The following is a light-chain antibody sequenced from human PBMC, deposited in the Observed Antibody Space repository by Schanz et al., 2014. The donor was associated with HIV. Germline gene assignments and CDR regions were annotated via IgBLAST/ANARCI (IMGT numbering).Light chain of an antibody. CDR3: ATWDDSLNGWV. J-gene: IGLJ3*02. Sequence: QSALTQPPSASGSPGQSVTISCTGTSSDVGGYNHVPWYQQHPGKAPKLMIYEVIKRPSGVPDRFSGSQSGTSASLAISGLQSEDESDFFCATWDDSLNGWVFGGGTKLTVL. V-gene: IGLV2-8*01. CDR2: EVI. CDR1: SSDVGGYNH.